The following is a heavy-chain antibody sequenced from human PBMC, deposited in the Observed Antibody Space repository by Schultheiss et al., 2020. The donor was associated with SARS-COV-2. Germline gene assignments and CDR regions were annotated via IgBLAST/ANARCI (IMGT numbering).Heavy chain of an antibody. CDR3: VKGNDAFDI. CDR1: GFTFDNYA. V-gene: IGHV3-64D*06. CDR2: ISSNGGST. Sequence: GESLKISCAASGFTFDNYAMHWVRQAPGKGLEYVSAISSNGGSTYYADSVKGRFTISRDNSKNTLYLQMSSLRAEDTAVYYCVKGNDAFDIWGQGTMVTVSS. J-gene: IGHJ3*02.